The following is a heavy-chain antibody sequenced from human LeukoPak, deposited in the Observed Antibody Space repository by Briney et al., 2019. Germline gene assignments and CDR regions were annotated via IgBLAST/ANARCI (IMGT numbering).Heavy chain of an antibody. J-gene: IGHJ6*03. D-gene: IGHD3-3*01. CDR3: ARTIFGVVIFPYYMDV. CDR1: GFAFSSYA. V-gene: IGHV3-23*01. Sequence: PGGSLRLSCAASGFAFSSYAMSWVRQAPGQGLEWVSAISGSGGSRYYADSVKGRFTITRDNSKNTLYLQMNSLRPEDSAVFYCARTIFGVVIFPYYMDVWGKGTTVTVSS. CDR2: ISGSGGSR.